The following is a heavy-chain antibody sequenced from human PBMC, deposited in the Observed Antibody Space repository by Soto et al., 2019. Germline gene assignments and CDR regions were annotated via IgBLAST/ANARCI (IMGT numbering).Heavy chain of an antibody. CDR1: GFTFNIYS. D-gene: IGHD6-19*01. Sequence: EVQLVESGGDLVQRGGSLRLSCAASGFTFNIYSMNWVRQAPGKGLEWLSYITSDTKTIKYADSVKGRLTISRDNAKNSVYLQLNSLRDEDTAVYYCARSVECQFDYRGKGTVVTVSS. CDR2: ITSDTKTI. J-gene: IGHJ4*02. V-gene: IGHV3-48*02. CDR3: ARSVECQFDY.